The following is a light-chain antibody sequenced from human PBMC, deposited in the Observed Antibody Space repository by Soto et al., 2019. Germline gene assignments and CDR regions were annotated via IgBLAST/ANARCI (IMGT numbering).Light chain of an antibody. Sequence: VMTQSPATLSVCPGERATLSCRASQSVSSNLAWYQQKPGQAPRLLIYGASSRATGIPDRFSGSGSGTDFTLTISRLEPEDFAVYYCQQYGSSLTFGGGTKVDI. V-gene: IGKV3-20*01. CDR1: QSVSSN. CDR3: QQYGSSLT. CDR2: GAS. J-gene: IGKJ4*01.